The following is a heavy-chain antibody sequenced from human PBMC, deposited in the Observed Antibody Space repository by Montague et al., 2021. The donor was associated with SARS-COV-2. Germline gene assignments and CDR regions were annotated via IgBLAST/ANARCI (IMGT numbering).Heavy chain of an antibody. V-gene: IGHV3-33*01. J-gene: IGHJ2*01. Sequence: SLRLSCAASGFTFSSYGMHWVRQAPGKGLEWVAVIWYDGSNKYYADSVKGRFTISRDNSKNTLYLQMNSPRAEDTAVYYCARADYGDWSLDLWGRGTLVTVSS. CDR3: ARADYGDWSLDL. D-gene: IGHD4-17*01. CDR2: IWYDGSNK. CDR1: GFTFSSYG.